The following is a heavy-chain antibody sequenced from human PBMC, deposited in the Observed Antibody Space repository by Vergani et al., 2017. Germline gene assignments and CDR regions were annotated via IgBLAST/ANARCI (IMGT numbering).Heavy chain of an antibody. D-gene: IGHD1-7*01. Sequence: HITFNESGPTLVKPTHTLTLTCTFSGFSLNTLLFIVAWILHPPFNSLYWLAIIYWNYYQHYIPSLNNMVTITNYTSKNQVVLTMTNMDYVDTGTYYCVYRKTECGTTGCFYPFYYYYYMDVWGKGTTVTVSS. CDR1: GFSLNTLLFI. J-gene: IGHJ6*03. V-gene: IGHV2-5*04. CDR3: VYRKTECGTTGCFYPFYYYYYMDV. CDR2: IYWNYYQ.